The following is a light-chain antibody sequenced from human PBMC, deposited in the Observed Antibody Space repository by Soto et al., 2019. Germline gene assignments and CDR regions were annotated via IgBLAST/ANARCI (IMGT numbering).Light chain of an antibody. CDR1: SSNIGAGYD. J-gene: IGLJ3*02. CDR2: GNI. CDR3: QSYDSSLRLAV. Sequence: QSVLTQPPSVSGAPGQRVTISCTGSSSNIGAGYDVHWYQQRPGTAPKLLIFGNINRPSGVPDRFSGSKSGTSASLAITGLQAEDEGDYYCQSYDSSLRLAVFGGGTKLTVL. V-gene: IGLV1-40*01.